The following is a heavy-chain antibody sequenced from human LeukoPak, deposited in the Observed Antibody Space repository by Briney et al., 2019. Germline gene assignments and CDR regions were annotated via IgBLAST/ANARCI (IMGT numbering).Heavy chain of an antibody. D-gene: IGHD7-27*01. CDR2: IYYSGST. CDR3: ARAEADGDSPIDY. Sequence: SQTLSLTCTVSGGSISSGDYYWSWLRQPPGKGLEWIGYIYYSGSTYYNPSLKSRVTISVDTSKNQFSLKLSSVTAADTAVYYCARAEADGDSPIDYWGQGTLVTVSS. V-gene: IGHV4-30-4*01. CDR1: GGSISSGDYY. J-gene: IGHJ4*02.